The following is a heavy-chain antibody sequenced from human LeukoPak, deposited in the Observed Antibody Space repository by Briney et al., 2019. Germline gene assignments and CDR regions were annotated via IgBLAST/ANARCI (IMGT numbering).Heavy chain of an antibody. CDR3: ARQRDDSSGWYNYFDY. CDR1: GYIFTSYW. D-gene: IGHD6-19*01. J-gene: IGHJ4*02. CDR2: IYPGDSDT. Sequence: NSGESLQISCKGSGYIFTSYWIGWVRQLPEKGLEWMGIIYPGDSDTRYSPSFQGQVTISADKSISTAYLQWSSLKASDTAMYYCARQRDDSSGWYNYFDYWGQGTLVTVSS. V-gene: IGHV5-51*01.